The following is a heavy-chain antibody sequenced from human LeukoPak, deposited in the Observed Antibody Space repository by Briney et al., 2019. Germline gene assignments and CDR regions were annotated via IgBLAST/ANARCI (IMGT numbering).Heavy chain of an antibody. CDR2: IYSGGST. CDR1: GFTFSAYA. Sequence: GGSLRLSCAASGFTFSAYAMSWVRQAPGKGLEWVSVIYSGGSTYYADSVKGRFAISRDNSKNTLYLQMNSLRAEDTAVYYCARVVGGFDYWGQGTLVTVSS. D-gene: IGHD1-26*01. V-gene: IGHV3-66*01. CDR3: ARVVGGFDY. J-gene: IGHJ4*02.